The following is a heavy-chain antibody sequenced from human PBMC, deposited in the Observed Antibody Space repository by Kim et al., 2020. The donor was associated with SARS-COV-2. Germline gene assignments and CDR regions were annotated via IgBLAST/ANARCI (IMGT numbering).Heavy chain of an antibody. D-gene: IGHD1-20*01. V-gene: IGHV3-11*06. J-gene: IGHJ5*02. Sequence: YADSVKGRFTISRDNAKNSLYLQRNSLGAEDTAVYYCAREITGTTGIWFDPWGQGTLVTVSS. CDR3: AREITGTTGIWFDP.